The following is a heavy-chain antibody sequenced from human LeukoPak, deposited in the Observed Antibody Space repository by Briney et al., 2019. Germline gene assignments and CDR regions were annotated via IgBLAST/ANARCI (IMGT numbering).Heavy chain of an antibody. Sequence: GGSLRLSCAASGLTFRSDGMHWVRQAPGKGLEWVAVISNDGSNKYYADSVKGRFTVSRDNSKNTLYLQLNSLRAEDTAVYYCAKDRGSTWSFDYWGQGTLVTVSS. CDR3: AKDRGSTWSFDY. CDR1: GLTFRSDG. V-gene: IGHV3-30*18. D-gene: IGHD6-13*01. J-gene: IGHJ4*02. CDR2: ISNDGSNK.